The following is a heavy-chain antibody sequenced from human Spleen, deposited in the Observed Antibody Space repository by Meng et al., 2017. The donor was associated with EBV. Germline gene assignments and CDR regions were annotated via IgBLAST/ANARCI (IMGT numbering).Heavy chain of an antibody. CDR1: GKSFCGHY. V-gene: IGHV4-34*01. D-gene: IGHD3-16*02. CDR2: INESGIN. CDR3: ARQSSYRLLDP. J-gene: IGHJ5*02. Sequence: SRAGALTPSAPLSLTCPFFGKSFCGHYCTWVRQPPGKGLGGIGNINESGINNLNPSLKGRVTLSIDPSERHFSLNLSSVTAADTAVYFCARQSSYRLLDPWGQGTLVTVSS.